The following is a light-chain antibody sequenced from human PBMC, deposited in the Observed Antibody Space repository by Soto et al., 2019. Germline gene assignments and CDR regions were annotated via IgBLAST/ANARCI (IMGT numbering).Light chain of an antibody. Sequence: EIVLTQSPGTLSLSPGERATLSCRASQSVSSSSLAWYQQKPGQAPRLLIYGASGRATGIPDRFSGSGSGTDFTLTISSLQSEDFAVYYCQQYNNWPTFGQGTKVDIK. CDR1: QSVSSSS. CDR2: GAS. CDR3: QQYNNWPT. V-gene: IGKV3-20*01. J-gene: IGKJ1*01.